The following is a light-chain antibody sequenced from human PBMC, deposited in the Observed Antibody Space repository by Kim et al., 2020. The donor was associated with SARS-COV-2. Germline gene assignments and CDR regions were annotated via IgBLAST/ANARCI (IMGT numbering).Light chain of an antibody. CDR2: STN. CDR1: TGSVLQSYH. Sequence: GGEVHLTVGLGTGSVLQSYHPSWYQQTPGQAPRTLIYSTNTRSSGVPDRFSGSILGNKAALTITGAQADDESDYYCVLYMGSGIWVFGGGTQLTVL. V-gene: IGLV8-61*01. J-gene: IGLJ3*02. CDR3: VLYMGSGIWV.